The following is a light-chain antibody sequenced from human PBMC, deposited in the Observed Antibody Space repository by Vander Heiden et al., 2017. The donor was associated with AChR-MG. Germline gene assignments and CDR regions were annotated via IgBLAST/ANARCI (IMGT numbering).Light chain of an antibody. CDR2: RDN. Sequence: SYELTQPLSVSVALGQTARITCGGNNIGSKNVHGYQQGPGQAPVLVIFRDNNRPSGIPERFSGSNSGNTATLTISRAQAGDEGDYYCQVWDSSTVVFGGGTNLTVL. CDR1: NIGSKN. CDR3: QVWDSSTVV. J-gene: IGLJ3*02. V-gene: IGLV3-9*01.